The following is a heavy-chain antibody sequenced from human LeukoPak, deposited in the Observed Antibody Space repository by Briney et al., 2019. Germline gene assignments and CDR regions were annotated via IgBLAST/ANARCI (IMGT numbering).Heavy chain of an antibody. CDR3: ARDLGGYSYGVDY. CDR1: GFTFSSYG. J-gene: IGHJ4*02. Sequence: GGSLRLSCAVSGFTFSSYGMHWVRQAPGKGLEWVAVIWYDGSNKYYADSVKGRFTISRDNSKNTLYLQMNSLRAEDTAVYYCARDLGGYSYGVDYWGQGTLVTVSS. CDR2: IWYDGSNK. D-gene: IGHD5-18*01. V-gene: IGHV3-33*01.